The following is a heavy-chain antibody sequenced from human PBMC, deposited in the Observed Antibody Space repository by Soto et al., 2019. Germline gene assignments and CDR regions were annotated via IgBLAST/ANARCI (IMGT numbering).Heavy chain of an antibody. V-gene: IGHV3-64D*06. J-gene: IGHJ4*02. CDR3: VKSRGGNNFDFFD. D-gene: IGHD5-12*01. Sequence: PVGSLRLSCSASGFTFSSYAMHWVRQAPGKGLEYVSGVRGNGDPRFYADSVKGRFTISRDNSKNTLYLQMSGLSADDTAVYYCVKSRGGNNFDFFDWGQGALVTVSS. CDR1: GFTFSSYA. CDR2: VRGNGDPR.